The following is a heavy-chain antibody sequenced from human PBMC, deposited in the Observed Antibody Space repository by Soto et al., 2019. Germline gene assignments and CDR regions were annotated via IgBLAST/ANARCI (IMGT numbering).Heavy chain of an antibody. V-gene: IGHV4-34*01. CDR2: INHSGST. Sequence: SETLSLTCAVYGGSFSGYYWSWIRQPPGKGLEWIGEINHSGSTNYNPSLKSRVTISVDTSKNQFSLKLSSVTAADTAVYYCARGYCTNGVCQHLYYYYMDVWGKGTTVTVSS. CDR3: ARGYCTNGVCQHLYYYYMDV. D-gene: IGHD2-8*01. CDR1: GGSFSGYY. J-gene: IGHJ6*03.